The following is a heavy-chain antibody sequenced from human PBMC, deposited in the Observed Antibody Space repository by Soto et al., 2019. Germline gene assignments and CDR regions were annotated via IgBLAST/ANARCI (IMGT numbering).Heavy chain of an antibody. CDR1: GFTFSSYS. D-gene: IGHD2-2*01. CDR3: AKSYCSSTSCPDHY. CDR2: ISSSSSYI. Sequence: GGSLRLSCAASGFTFSSYSMNWVRQAPGKGLEWVSSISSSSSYIYYADSVEGRFTISRDNAKNSLYLQMNSLRAEDTAVYYCAKSYCSSTSCPDHYWGQGTLVTVSS. J-gene: IGHJ4*02. V-gene: IGHV3-21*01.